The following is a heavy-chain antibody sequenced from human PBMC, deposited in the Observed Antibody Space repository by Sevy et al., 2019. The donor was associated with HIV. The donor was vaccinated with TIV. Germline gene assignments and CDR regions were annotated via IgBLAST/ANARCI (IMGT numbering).Heavy chain of an antibody. CDR2: IYYSGST. D-gene: IGHD6-6*01. CDR3: ARGAPREYSSSSGYYFDY. CDR1: GGSISSGGYY. J-gene: IGHJ4*02. Sequence: SETLSLTCTVSGGSISSGGYYWSWIRQRPGKGLEWIGYIYYSGSTYYNPSLKSRVTISVDTSKNQFSLKLSSVTAANTAEYYFARGAPREYSSSSGYYFDYWGQGTLVTVSS. V-gene: IGHV4-31*03.